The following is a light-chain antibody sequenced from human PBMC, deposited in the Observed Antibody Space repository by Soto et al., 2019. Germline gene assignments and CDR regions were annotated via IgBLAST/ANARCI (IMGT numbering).Light chain of an antibody. CDR2: DVS. V-gene: IGLV2-14*01. CDR3: CSYTSSSTFG. J-gene: IGLJ1*01. Sequence: QSALNQPASVSGSPGQSITISCTGTSSDVGGYNYVSWYQQHPGKAPKLMIYDVSNRPSGVSNRFSGSESGNTASLTISGLQAEDEADYCCCSYTSSSTFGFGRGTKVTVL. CDR1: SSDVGGYNY.